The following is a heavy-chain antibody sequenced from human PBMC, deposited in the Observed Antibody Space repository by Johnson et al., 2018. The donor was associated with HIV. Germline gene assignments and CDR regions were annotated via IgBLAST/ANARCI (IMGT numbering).Heavy chain of an antibody. V-gene: IGHV3-30*02. CDR2: TRYDGNTK. Sequence: QVQLVESGGGAVQPGGSLRLPCVASGFTLSSSGMHWVRQPPGKGLEWVEFTRYDGNTKYYADSVKGRFIISRDNSKNTLYLQMNSLRPEDTAVYYCVRGGYYYDQAGAFDIWGQGTMVTVSS. D-gene: IGHD3-22*01. CDR1: GFTLSSSG. CDR3: VRGGYYYDQAGAFDI. J-gene: IGHJ3*02.